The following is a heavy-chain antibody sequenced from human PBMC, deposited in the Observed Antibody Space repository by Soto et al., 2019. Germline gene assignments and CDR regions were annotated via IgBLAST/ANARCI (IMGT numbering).Heavy chain of an antibody. CDR3: VKLRLELLYLDS. CDR2: ISGSGDST. Sequence: LRLSCAASGFTFNRYGMSWVRQAPGKGLEWVSAISGSGDSTYYADSVKGRFTISRDSSNNTLYLQMNNLRADDTALYFCVKLRLELLYLDSWGLGALVTVSS. D-gene: IGHD1-7*01. V-gene: IGHV3-23*01. J-gene: IGHJ4*02. CDR1: GFTFNRYG.